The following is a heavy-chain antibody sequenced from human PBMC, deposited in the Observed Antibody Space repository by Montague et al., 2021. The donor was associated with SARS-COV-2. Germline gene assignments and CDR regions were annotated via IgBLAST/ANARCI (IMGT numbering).Heavy chain of an antibody. V-gene: IGHV4-59*11. CDR2: ISVRGNT. Sequence: SETLSLTCSVSGDSISNPYWSWIRQPPGQGLERIGYISVRGNTKSNTYLTRPVTISAATPKNQFSLRLSSVTAADTAVYYCARISRNSGFVGGFDIWGQGTLVTVSS. D-gene: IGHD3-22*01. J-gene: IGHJ3*02. CDR1: GDSISNPY. CDR3: ARISRNSGFVGGFDI.